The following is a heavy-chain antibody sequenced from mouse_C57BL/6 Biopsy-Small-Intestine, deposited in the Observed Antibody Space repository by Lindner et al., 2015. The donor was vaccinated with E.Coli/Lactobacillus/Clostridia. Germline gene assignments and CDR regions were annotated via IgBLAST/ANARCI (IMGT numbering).Heavy chain of an antibody. J-gene: IGHJ1*01. CDR2: IIPVIGKT. CDR1: GGTFSSYA. Sequence: SVKVSCKASGGTFSSYAISWVRQAPGQGLEWMGRIIPVIGKTNFAQRFQGRVTITADTSTSTAYMELSSLTSEDTAVYYCARGDSSIVTPAYYYFGMDVWGQGTTVTVS. V-gene: IGHV1-55*01. CDR3: ARGDSSIVTPAYYYFGMDV. D-gene: IGHD2-5*01.